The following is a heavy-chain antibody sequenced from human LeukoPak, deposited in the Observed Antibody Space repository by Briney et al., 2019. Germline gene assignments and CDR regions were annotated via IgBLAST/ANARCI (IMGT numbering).Heavy chain of an antibody. J-gene: IGHJ4*02. CDR2: IYYSGST. D-gene: IGHD6-6*01. Sequence: SETLSLTCTVSGGSISSSSYYWGWIRQPPGKGLEWIGSIYYSGSTYYNPSLKSRVTISVDTSKNQFSLKPSSVTAADTAVYYCARDGDSSSSFVLRYYFDYWGQGTLVTVSS. V-gene: IGHV4-39*07. CDR1: GGSISSSSYY. CDR3: ARDGDSSSSFVLRYYFDY.